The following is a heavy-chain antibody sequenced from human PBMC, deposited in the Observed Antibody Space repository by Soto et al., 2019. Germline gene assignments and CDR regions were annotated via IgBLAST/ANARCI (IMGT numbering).Heavy chain of an antibody. CDR3: ARGASIAAIQYYFDY. Sequence: PSETLSLTCAVYGGSFSGYYWSWIRQPPGKGLEWIGEISHSGSTNYNPSLKSRVTISVDTSKNQFSLKLSSVTAADTAVYYCARGASIAAIQYYFDYWGQGTLVTVSS. V-gene: IGHV4-34*01. J-gene: IGHJ4*02. CDR2: ISHSGST. CDR1: GGSFSGYY. D-gene: IGHD6-6*01.